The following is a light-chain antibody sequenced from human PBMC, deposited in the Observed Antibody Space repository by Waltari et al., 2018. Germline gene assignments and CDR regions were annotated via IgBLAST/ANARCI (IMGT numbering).Light chain of an antibody. CDR1: QGISNY. J-gene: IGKJ2*01. Sequence: DIQMTQSPSAMSASVGDRVTITCRASQGISNYLAWFQKKPGKVPKRLIYAASSMQSGVPSSFSGSGSGAEFTLPISSLQPADFATYYCLQQNSNPPYTLGPGTKLEIK. V-gene: IGKV1-17*03. CDR3: LQQNSNPPYT. CDR2: AAS.